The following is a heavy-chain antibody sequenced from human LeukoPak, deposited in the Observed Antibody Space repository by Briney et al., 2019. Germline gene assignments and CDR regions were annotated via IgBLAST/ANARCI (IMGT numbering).Heavy chain of an antibody. J-gene: IGHJ4*02. CDR1: GGSISSYY. V-gene: IGHV4-59*12. D-gene: IGHD3-10*01. Sequence: SETLSLTCTVSGGSISSYYWSWIRQPPGKGLEWIGYIYYSGSTNYNPSLKSRVTISVDTSKNQFSLKLSSVTAADTAVYYCARVWVLKSYYYGSGSQYYFDYWGQGTLVTVSS. CDR2: IYYSGST. CDR3: ARVWVLKSYYYGSGSQYYFDY.